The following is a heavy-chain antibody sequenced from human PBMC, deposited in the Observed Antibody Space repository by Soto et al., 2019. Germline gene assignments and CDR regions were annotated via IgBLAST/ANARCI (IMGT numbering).Heavy chain of an antibody. CDR2: ISYDGSNK. CDR1: GFTFSSYG. D-gene: IGHD2-15*01. V-gene: IGHV3-30*18. Sequence: GGSLRLSCAASGFTFSSYGMHWVRQAPGKGLEWVAVISYDGSNKYYADSVKGRFTISRDNSKNTLYLQMNSLRAEDTAVYYCAKDRSRILGYYYYGMDVWGQGTTVTVSS. CDR3: AKDRSRILGYYYYGMDV. J-gene: IGHJ6*02.